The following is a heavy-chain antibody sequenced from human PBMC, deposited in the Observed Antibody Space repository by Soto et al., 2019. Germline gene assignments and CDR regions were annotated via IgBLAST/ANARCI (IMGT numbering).Heavy chain of an antibody. CDR2: IYYSGST. Sequence: SETLSLTCTVSGGSISSGGYYWSWIGQHPGKGLEWIGYIYYSGSTYYNPSLKSRVTISVDTSKNQFSLKLSSVTAADTAVYYCASSDDRAAGTIDYFDYWGQGTLVTVSS. CDR3: ASSDDRAAGTIDYFDY. V-gene: IGHV4-31*03. J-gene: IGHJ4*02. CDR1: GGSISSGGYY. D-gene: IGHD6-13*01.